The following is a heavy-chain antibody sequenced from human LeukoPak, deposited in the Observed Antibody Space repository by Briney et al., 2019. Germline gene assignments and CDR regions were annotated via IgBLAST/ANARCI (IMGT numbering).Heavy chain of an antibody. D-gene: IGHD5-18*01. CDR3: ARDGGYSYGYGPYYMDV. CDR1: GGSISSYY. V-gene: IGHV4-59*01. J-gene: IGHJ6*03. CDR2: IYYSGST. Sequence: SETLSLTCTVSGGSISSYYWSWIRQPPGKGLEWIGYIYYSGSTNYNPSLKSRVTISVDTSKNQFSLKLSSVTAADTAVYYCARDGGYSYGYGPYYMDVWAKGTTVTVSS.